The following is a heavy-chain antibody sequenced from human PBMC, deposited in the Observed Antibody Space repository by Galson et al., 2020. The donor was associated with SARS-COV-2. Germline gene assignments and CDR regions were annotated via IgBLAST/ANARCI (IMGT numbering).Heavy chain of an antibody. CDR2: MNPNSGNT. Sequence: ASVKVSCKASGYTFSSYDITWVRQATGQGLEWMGWMNPNSGNTGYAQKFQGRVTMTRDTSISTAYMELTSLIPEDAAVYYCARYPGGVSFDYWGQGTLVTVSS. CDR3: ARYPGGVSFDY. V-gene: IGHV1-8*01. J-gene: IGHJ4*02. D-gene: IGHD2-8*02. CDR1: GYTFSSYD.